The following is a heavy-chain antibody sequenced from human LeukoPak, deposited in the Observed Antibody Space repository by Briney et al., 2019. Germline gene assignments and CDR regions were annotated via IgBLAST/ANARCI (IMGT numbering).Heavy chain of an antibody. D-gene: IGHD3-22*01. Sequence: ASVKVSCKSSGYTFTRYYMHWVRQAPGQGLEWMGVINPSGGSTSYAQKFQGRVTMTTDTSTSTAYMELRSLRSDDTAVYYCARVPNYYDSSGYYYGPYYFDYWGQGTLVTVSS. CDR1: GYTFTRYY. CDR2: INPSGGST. J-gene: IGHJ4*02. CDR3: ARVPNYYDSSGYYYGPYYFDY. V-gene: IGHV1-46*01.